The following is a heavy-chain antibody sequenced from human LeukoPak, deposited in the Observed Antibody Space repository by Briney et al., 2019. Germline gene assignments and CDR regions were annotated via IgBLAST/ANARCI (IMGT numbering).Heavy chain of an antibody. CDR2: IKLDGSEK. J-gene: IGHJ4*02. V-gene: IGHV3-7*01. CDR1: GFTFGKYW. D-gene: IGHD2-15*01. Sequence: PGGSLRLSCVASGFTFGKYWMSWVRQAPGKGLEWVANIKLDGSEKNYVDSVKGRFTISRDNTKNSLYLQMNSLRAEDTAVYYCAREGDYYCSGGSCYDYWGQGTLVTVSS. CDR3: AREGDYYCSGGSCYDY.